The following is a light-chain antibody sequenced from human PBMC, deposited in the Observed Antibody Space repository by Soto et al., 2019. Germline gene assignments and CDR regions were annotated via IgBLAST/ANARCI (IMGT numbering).Light chain of an antibody. CDR1: SSNIGAGYV. CDR3: QSYDSSLSGWV. V-gene: IGLV1-40*01. J-gene: IGLJ3*02. CDR2: GNS. Sequence: QSVLTQPPSVSGAPGQRVTISCTGSSSNIGAGYVVHWYQQLPGTAPKLLIYGNSNRPSGVPDRFSGSKSGTSASLAITGLQAEDEADYYCQSYDSSLSGWVFGGGTQLT.